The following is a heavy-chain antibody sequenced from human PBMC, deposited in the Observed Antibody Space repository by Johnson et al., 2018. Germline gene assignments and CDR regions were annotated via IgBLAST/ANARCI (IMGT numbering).Heavy chain of an antibody. Sequence: QVQLQESGPGLVKPSETLSLTCAVSGGSISGYYWSWIRQSPGKGLEWIASLSYSGNTYFHPSLRSRASVSVDTSKNNFSLKVSSVTAADTAIYYCARGNDYYDSLDIWGQGTMVPVSS. CDR2: LSYSGNT. CDR1: GGSISGYY. V-gene: IGHV4-59*01. CDR3: ARGNDYYDSLDI. D-gene: IGHD1-1*01. J-gene: IGHJ3*02.